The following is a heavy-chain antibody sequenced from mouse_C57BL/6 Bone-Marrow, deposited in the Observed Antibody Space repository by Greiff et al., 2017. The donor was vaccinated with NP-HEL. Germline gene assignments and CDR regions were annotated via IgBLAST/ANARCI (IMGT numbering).Heavy chain of an antibody. CDR2: ISSGGSYT. J-gene: IGHJ1*03. CDR1: GFTFSSYG. D-gene: IGHD1-1*01. CDR3: ARREDYYGSSYEWYFDV. V-gene: IGHV5-6*02. Sequence: EVKLVESGGDLVKPGGSLKLSCAASGFTFSSYGMSWVRQTPDKRLEWVATISSGGSYTYYPDSVKGRFTISRDNAKNTLYLQMSSLKSEDTAMYYCARREDYYGSSYEWYFDVWGTGTTVTVSS.